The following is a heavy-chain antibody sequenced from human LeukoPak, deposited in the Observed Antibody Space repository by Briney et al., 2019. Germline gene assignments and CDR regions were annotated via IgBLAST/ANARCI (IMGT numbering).Heavy chain of an antibody. J-gene: IGHJ4*02. V-gene: IGHV3-7*05. CDR3: ARGGYYDGSGYYYALNF. CDR2: IKEDGSEK. Sequence: GGSLRLSCAASGFTVNSNYMSWVRQAPGKGLEWVANIKEDGSEKHYANSVEGRFTIARDNAKDSVYLEMHSVRPEDMAVYFCARGGYYDGSGYYYALNFWGPGTLVTVSS. CDR1: GFTVNSNY. D-gene: IGHD3-22*01.